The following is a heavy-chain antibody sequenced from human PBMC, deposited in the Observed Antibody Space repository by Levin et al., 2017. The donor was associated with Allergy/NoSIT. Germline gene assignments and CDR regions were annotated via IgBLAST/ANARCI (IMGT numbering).Heavy chain of an antibody. J-gene: IGHJ4*02. CDR2: IYYSGNT. CDR1: GDSLTSKSYY. V-gene: IGHV4-39*01. Sequence: SETLSLTCTVSGDSLTSKSYYWDWIRQPPGKGLEWIGAIYYSGNTYYNPSLKNRVTISVDTSKNQLSLKLSYVTAADTAVYYCTRRGDYWGQGTLVTVSS. CDR3: TRRGDY.